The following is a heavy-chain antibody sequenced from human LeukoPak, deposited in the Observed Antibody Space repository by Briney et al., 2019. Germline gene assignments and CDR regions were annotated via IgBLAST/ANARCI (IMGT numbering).Heavy chain of an antibody. V-gene: IGHV3-30*18. Sequence: PGRSLRLSCAASGFTFSSYGMHWVRQAPGKGLEWVAVISYDGSNKYYAGSVKGRFTISRDNSKNTLYLQMNSLRAEDTAVYYCAKFYSYDFFDAFDIWGQGTMVTVSS. CDR1: GFTFSSYG. J-gene: IGHJ3*02. CDR2: ISYDGSNK. D-gene: IGHD5-18*01. CDR3: AKFYSYDFFDAFDI.